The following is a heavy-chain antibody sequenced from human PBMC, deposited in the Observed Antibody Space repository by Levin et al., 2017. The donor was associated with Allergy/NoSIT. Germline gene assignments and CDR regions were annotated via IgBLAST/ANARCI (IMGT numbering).Heavy chain of an antibody. D-gene: IGHD1-26*01. CDR2: ISSSGSTI. J-gene: IGHJ4*02. Sequence: GGSLRLSCAASGFTFSDYYMSWIRQAPGKGLEWVSYISSSGSTIYYADSVKGRFTISRYNAKNSLSLQMNSLRAEDTAVYYCARVFVNSGSYSPPYYFDYWGQGTLVTVSS. CDR3: ARVFVNSGSYSPPYYFDY. V-gene: IGHV3-11*01. CDR1: GFTFSDYY.